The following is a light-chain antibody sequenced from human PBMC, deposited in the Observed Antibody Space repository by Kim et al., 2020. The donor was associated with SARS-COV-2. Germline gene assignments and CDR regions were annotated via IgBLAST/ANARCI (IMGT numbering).Light chain of an antibody. Sequence: SSELTQDPAVSVALGQTVRITCQGDSLRTFYASWYQQKPGKAPVLVIYGKNNRPSGIQDRFSGSSSGNTASLTITWAQAEDEADYYCNCRDSSGNHVVFG. CDR3: NCRDSSGNHVV. CDR1: SLRTFY. J-gene: IGLJ2*01. CDR2: GKN. V-gene: IGLV3-19*01.